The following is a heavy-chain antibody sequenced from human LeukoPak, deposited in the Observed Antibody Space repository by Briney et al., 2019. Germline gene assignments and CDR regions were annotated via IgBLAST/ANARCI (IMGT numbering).Heavy chain of an antibody. J-gene: IGHJ6*03. Sequence: GGSLRLSCAASGFTVSSNYMSWVRQAPGKGLEWVGRIKSKTDGGTTNYAAPVKGRFTISRDDSKNTLYLQMNSLKTEDTAVYYGTTSGYSSSWSYYYYMDVWGKGTTVTVSS. D-gene: IGHD6-13*01. V-gene: IGHV3-15*01. CDR2: IKSKTDGGTT. CDR3: TTSGYSSSWSYYYYMDV. CDR1: GFTVSSNY.